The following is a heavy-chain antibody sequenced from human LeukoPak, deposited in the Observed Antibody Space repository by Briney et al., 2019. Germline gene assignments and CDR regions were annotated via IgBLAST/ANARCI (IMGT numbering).Heavy chain of an antibody. V-gene: IGHV1-2*02. CDR1: GYTFTGYY. D-gene: IGHD3-22*01. J-gene: IGHJ4*02. CDR2: INPNSGGT. Sequence: ASVKVSCKASGYTFTGYYMHWVRQAPGQGLEWMGWINPNSGGTNYAQKFQGRVTMTRDTSISTAHMELSRLRSDDTAVYYCARGLGDYYYDSSGYSFDYWGQGTLVTVSS. CDR3: ARGLGDYYYDSSGYSFDY.